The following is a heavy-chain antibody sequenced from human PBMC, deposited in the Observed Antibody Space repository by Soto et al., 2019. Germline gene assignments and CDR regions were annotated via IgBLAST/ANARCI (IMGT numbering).Heavy chain of an antibody. CDR3: AKGVELLWFGGVNWFDP. D-gene: IGHD3-10*01. CDR1: GFTFDDYT. Sequence: EVQLVESGGVVVQPGGSLRLSCAASGFTFDDYTMHWVRQAPGKGLEWVSLISWDGGSTYYADSVKGRFTISRDNSKNSLYLQMNSLRTEDTALYYCAKGVELLWFGGVNWFDPWGQGTLVTVSS. V-gene: IGHV3-43*01. J-gene: IGHJ5*02. CDR2: ISWDGGST.